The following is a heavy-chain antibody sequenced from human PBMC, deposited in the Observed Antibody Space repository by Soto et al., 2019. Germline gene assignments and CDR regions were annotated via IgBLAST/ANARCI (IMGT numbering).Heavy chain of an antibody. V-gene: IGHV4-59*01. J-gene: IGHJ3*02. CDR1: GGSISGYY. CDR3: ARDFDAANAFDI. Sequence: PSETLSLTCTVSGGSISGYYWSWIRQPPGKGLEWIGYISYSGSTNYNPSLKSRVTISVDTSKNQFSLRLTSVTAADTAVYYCARDFDAANAFDIWGQGTMVTVSS. CDR2: ISYSGST. D-gene: IGHD3-9*01.